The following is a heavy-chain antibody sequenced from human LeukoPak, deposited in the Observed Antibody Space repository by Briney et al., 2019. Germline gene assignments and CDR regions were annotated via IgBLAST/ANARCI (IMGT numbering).Heavy chain of an antibody. V-gene: IGHV1-2*02. J-gene: IGHJ6*03. Sequence: ASVKVSCKASGYTFTGYYMHWVRQAPGQGLEWMGWINPNSGGTNYAQKFQGRVTMTRDTSISTAYMELSRLRSDDTAVYYCARDVAVGATYYYYYMDVWGKGTTVTVSS. CDR1: GYTFTGYY. CDR2: INPNSGGT. D-gene: IGHD1-26*01. CDR3: ARDVAVGATYYYYYMDV.